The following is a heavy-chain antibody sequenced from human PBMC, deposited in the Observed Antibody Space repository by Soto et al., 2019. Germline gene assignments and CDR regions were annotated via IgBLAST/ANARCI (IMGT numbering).Heavy chain of an antibody. CDR3: ATWHEREHAFDV. CDR1: GLTISGKKY. V-gene: IGHV3-53*01. CDR2: LYDVDGS. D-gene: IGHD1-1*01. Sequence: DVQLVESGGGLIQPGESLRLSCAAFGLTISGKKYVAWVRQAPGKGLEWVSALYDVDGSFYADSVTGRFTTSSDSSKTTVYLQMNDLRPDDTAVYSCATWHEREHAFDVWGQGKTVTISS. J-gene: IGHJ3*01.